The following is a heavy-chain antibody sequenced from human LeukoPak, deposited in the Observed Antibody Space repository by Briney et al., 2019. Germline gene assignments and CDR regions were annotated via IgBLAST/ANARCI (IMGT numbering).Heavy chain of an antibody. D-gene: IGHD3-10*01. J-gene: IGHJ4*02. Sequence: GGSLRLSCAASGFTVSSNYMSWVRQAPGKGLEWVSIIYRGGTTYYADSVKGRFTISRDTSKNTIYLQMNSLRAEDTAVYYCARDYGSGSYWVGNDYWGQGTLVTVSS. CDR2: IYRGGTT. CDR3: ARDYGSGSYWVGNDY. CDR1: GFTVSSNY. V-gene: IGHV3-53*01.